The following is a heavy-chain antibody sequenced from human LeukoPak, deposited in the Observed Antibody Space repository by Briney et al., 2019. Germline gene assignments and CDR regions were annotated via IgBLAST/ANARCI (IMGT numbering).Heavy chain of an antibody. CDR2: INPSGGST. V-gene: IGHV1-46*01. CDR1: GYTFTSYY. D-gene: IGHD6-13*01. J-gene: IGHJ4*02. CDR3: ARGTEEGSSSWLDFDY. Sequence: GASVKVSCKASGYTFTSYYMHWVRQAPGQGLEWMGIINPSGGSTSYAQKFQGRVTMTRDTSTSTVYMELSSLRSEDTAVYYCARGTEEGSSSWLDFDYWGQGTLVTVSS.